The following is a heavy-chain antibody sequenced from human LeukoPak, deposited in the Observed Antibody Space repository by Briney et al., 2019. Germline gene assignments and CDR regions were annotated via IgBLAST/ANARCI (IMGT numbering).Heavy chain of an antibody. CDR1: EFTFSNYT. CDR3: ARSGGLQKFDY. V-gene: IGHV3-30-3*01. J-gene: IGHJ4*02. D-gene: IGHD4-11*01. CDR2: ISYDGNTI. Sequence: GGSLRLSCAASEFTFSNYTLHWVRQAPGKGLQWVAVISYDGNTIHYADSVKGRFIISRDTSKNTLYLQMNSLRAEDTAVYYCARSGGLQKFDYWGQGTLVTVSS.